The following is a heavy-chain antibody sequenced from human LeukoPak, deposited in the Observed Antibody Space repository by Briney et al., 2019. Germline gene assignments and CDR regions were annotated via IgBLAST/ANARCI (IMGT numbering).Heavy chain of an antibody. V-gene: IGHV3-20*04. Sequence: PGGSLRLSCAASGFTFDDFGGSWVRQVPGRGLEWVSGINWNGGRTVYADSVKGRFTISRDNAKKSLYLQMSSLRAEDTAVYYCARKWLSSDFDIWGQGTMVTVSS. CDR1: GFTFDDFG. CDR2: INWNGGRT. D-gene: IGHD5-12*01. J-gene: IGHJ3*02. CDR3: ARKWLSSDFDI.